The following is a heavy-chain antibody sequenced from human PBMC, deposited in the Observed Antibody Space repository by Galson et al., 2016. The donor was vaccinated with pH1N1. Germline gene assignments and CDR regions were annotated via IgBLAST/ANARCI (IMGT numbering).Heavy chain of an antibody. Sequence: SVKVSCKASEATFSANTITWVRQAPGQGLEWIGRIVPMLELTNYSQRFQGRVTISADKFAGTAYMELRSLRSEDTAVYYCARVRSHVAMSGTFLYWGQGTLVTVSS. V-gene: IGHV1-69*02. CDR1: EATFSANT. D-gene: IGHD3-10*01. CDR2: IVPMLELT. CDR3: ARVRSHVAMSGTFLY. J-gene: IGHJ4*02.